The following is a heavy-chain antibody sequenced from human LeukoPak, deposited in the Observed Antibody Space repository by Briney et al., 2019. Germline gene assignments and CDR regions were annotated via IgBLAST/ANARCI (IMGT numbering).Heavy chain of an antibody. V-gene: IGHV4-30-4*08. D-gene: IGHD2-2*01. CDR2: IYYSGNT. CDR1: GGSISSGDYY. Sequence: SQTLSLTCTLSGGSISSGDYYWSWIRQPPGKGLEWIGYIYYSGNTFHYDPSLKSRVNISVDTSKNQFSLRLSSVTAVDTAVYYCASTNCSSAGCYGANWFDPWGQGTLVTVSS. J-gene: IGHJ5*02. CDR3: ASTNCSSAGCYGANWFDP.